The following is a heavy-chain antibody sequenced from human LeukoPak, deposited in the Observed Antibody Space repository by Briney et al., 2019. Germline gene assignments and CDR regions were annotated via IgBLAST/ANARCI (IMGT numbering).Heavy chain of an antibody. CDR3: ARGLDY. J-gene: IGHJ4*02. Sequence: GGSLRLSCAPSGFTFSNYAMSWVRQAPGKGLEWVSIISDSGGSTIYADSVKGRFTISRDNSKNTLYLQMNSLRAEDTAVYYCARGLDYWGQGTLVTVSS. V-gene: IGHV3-23*01. CDR1: GFTFSNYA. CDR2: ISDSGGST.